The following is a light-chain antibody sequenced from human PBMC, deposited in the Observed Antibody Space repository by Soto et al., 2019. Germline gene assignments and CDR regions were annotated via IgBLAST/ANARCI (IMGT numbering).Light chain of an antibody. V-gene: IGLV2-14*03. CDR3: SSYSSSNTVL. Sequence: SALTQPASVSGSPGQSITISCTGASSDVGAYVSWYQHHPGKGPRLMIYGVSNRPSGVSNRFSGSKSGNTASLTISGLQAEDEGDYYCSSYSSSNTVLFGGGTKLTVL. J-gene: IGLJ2*01. CDR2: GVS. CDR1: SSDVGAY.